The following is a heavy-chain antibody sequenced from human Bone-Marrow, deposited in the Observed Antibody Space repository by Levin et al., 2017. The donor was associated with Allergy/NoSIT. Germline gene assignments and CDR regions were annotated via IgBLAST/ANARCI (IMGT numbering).Heavy chain of an antibody. D-gene: IGHD3-16*02. V-gene: IGHV7-4-1*02. CDR2: INIHTGNP. CDR1: GYSFTHYA. J-gene: IGHJ3*02. CDR3: SRELPYFSASGSSRPPLDAFDI. Sequence: ASVKVSCKASGYSFTHYAINWVRQAPGQGLEWMGWINIHTGNPTYVQAFTGRFVFSFDTSVSTAYLQISSLKAEDTAVYYCSRELPYFSASGSSRPPLDAFDIWGQGTRVTVSS.